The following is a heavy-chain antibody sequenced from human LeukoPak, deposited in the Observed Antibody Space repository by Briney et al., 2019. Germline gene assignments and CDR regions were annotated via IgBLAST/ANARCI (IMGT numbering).Heavy chain of an antibody. Sequence: GGSLRLSCAASGFTVSSNYMSWVRQAPGKGLEWVSVIYSGGSTYYADSVKGRFTISRDNSKNTLYLQMNSLRAEDTAVYHCARDIAAAAYYYYGMDVWGQGTTVTVSS. V-gene: IGHV3-66*01. CDR2: IYSGGST. CDR3: ARDIAAAAYYYYGMDV. J-gene: IGHJ6*02. D-gene: IGHD6-13*01. CDR1: GFTVSSNY.